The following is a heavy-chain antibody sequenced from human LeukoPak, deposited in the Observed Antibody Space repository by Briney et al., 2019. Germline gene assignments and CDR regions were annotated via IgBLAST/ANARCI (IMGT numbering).Heavy chain of an antibody. V-gene: IGHV4-39*01. J-gene: IGHJ3*01. CDR2: MHPSEST. CDR3: ARQPPYSRAFDV. Sequence: KTSETLSLTCTASGGSINRSSYYWAWIRQPPGKGMEWIGSMHPSESTYYNPSLRSRVTISVDTHKKQFSLSLTSLTAADRAVYYCARQPPYSRAFDVWVQGTMVSVSS. CDR1: GGSINRSSYY. D-gene: IGHD2-21*01.